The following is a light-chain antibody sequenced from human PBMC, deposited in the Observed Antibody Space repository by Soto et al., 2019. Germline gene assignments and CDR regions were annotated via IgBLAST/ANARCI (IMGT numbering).Light chain of an antibody. Sequence: EIVLTQSPGTLSLSPGEGATLSCRASRSVSSRYLAWYQQKPGQAPRLLIYGASSRATGIPDRVSGSGSGTDFTLTISRLEPEDFAVYHCHQYGYSPNTFGQGTKLEIK. V-gene: IGKV3-20*01. CDR1: RSVSSRY. J-gene: IGKJ2*01. CDR3: HQYGYSPNT. CDR2: GAS.